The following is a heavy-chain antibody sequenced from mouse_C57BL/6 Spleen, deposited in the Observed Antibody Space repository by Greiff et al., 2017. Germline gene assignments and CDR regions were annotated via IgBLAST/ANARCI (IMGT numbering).Heavy chain of an antibody. CDR3: ASQGTGTGDWYFDV. V-gene: IGHV1-7*01. CDR1: GYTFTSYW. D-gene: IGHD4-1*01. Sequence: QVQLKESGAELAKPGASVKLSCTASGYTFTSYWMHWVQQTPGQGLEWIGYINTSSGYTKYHQKFKDKATLTADKSSSTAYMQLSSLTYADSADYYCASQGTGTGDWYFDVWGTGTTVTVSS. CDR2: INTSSGYT. J-gene: IGHJ1*03.